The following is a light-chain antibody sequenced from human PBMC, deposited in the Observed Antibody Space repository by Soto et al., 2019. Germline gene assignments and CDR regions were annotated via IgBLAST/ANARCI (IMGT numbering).Light chain of an antibody. CDR1: SSDVGGYNY. Sequence: QSALTQPPSASGSPGQSVTISCTGSSSDVGGYNYVSWYQQHPGKAPKLMIYDVSKRPPGVPDRFSGSKSGNTASLTVSGLQAEDEADYYCSSYAGSNIVVFGGGTKVTVL. CDR3: SSYAGSNIVV. V-gene: IGLV2-8*01. CDR2: DVS. J-gene: IGLJ2*01.